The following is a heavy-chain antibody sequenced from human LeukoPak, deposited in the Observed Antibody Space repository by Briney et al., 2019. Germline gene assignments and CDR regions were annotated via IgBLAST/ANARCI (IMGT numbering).Heavy chain of an antibody. CDR3: ASSTAVTTHYFDF. D-gene: IGHD4-17*01. J-gene: IGHJ4*02. CDR2: IDPSDSYT. V-gene: IGHV5-10-1*01. CDR1: GYSFTSYW. Sequence: GESLKISRKGSGYSFTSYWISWVRQMPGKGLEWMGRIDPSDSYTNYSPSFQGHVTISADKSISTAYLQWSSLKASDTAMYYCASSTAVTTHYFDFWGQGTLVTVSS.